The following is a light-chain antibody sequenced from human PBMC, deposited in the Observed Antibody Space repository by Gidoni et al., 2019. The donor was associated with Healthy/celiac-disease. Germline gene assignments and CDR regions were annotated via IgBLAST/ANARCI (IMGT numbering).Light chain of an antibody. CDR3: QQYNNWPQT. Sequence: VMTQPPPTLSVSPGERATLSCRTSQSVSSNLAWYQQKPGQAPRLLIHVASTRATGIPARFSGSGSGTEFTLTISSLQSEDFAVYYCQQYNNWPQTFGQGTKVEIK. CDR2: VAS. J-gene: IGKJ1*01. CDR1: QSVSSN. V-gene: IGKV3-15*01.